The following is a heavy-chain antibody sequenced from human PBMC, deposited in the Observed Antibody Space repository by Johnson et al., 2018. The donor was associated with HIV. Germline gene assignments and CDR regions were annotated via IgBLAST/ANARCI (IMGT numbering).Heavy chain of an antibody. Sequence: QVQLVESGGGVVQPGRSLRLSCAASGFTFSSYAMHWVRQAPGKGLDWVAVISYDGGNIYYTDSVKGRFTISRDNSKNTLYLQMNSLRAEDTAVYYCARDGEWLNGFDIWGQGTMVTVSS. CDR1: GFTFSSYA. CDR2: ISYDGGNI. J-gene: IGHJ3*02. V-gene: IGHV3-30*04. D-gene: IGHD3-3*01. CDR3: ARDGEWLNGFDI.